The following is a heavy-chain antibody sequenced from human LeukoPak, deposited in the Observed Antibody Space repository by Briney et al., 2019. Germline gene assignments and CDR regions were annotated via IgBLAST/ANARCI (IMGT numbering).Heavy chain of an antibody. D-gene: IGHD6-13*01. Sequence: ASVKVSCKASGYTFTDYYMHWVRQAPGQGLEWMGWINPNSGGTNYAQKFQGRVTMTTDTSISAAYMEVSRLRSDDTAVYYCARVRIGQQLDKYYYYAMDVWGQGTTVTVSS. CDR2: INPNSGGT. CDR3: ARVRIGQQLDKYYYYAMDV. V-gene: IGHV1-2*02. CDR1: GYTFTDYY. J-gene: IGHJ6*02.